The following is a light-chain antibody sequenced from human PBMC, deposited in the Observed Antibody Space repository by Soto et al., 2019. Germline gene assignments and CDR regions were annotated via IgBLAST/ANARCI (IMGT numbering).Light chain of an antibody. CDR3: QQLNSYPLT. J-gene: IGKJ4*01. CDR2: GAS. CDR1: RGISSF. Sequence: DIQLTQSPSFLSASVGDKVTITCRASRGISSFLAWYQQKPGKAPKLLIYGASTLQSGVPSRFSGSGSGTEFTLTISSXQPEDFATYYCQQLNSYPLTFGGGTKVDIK. V-gene: IGKV1-9*01.